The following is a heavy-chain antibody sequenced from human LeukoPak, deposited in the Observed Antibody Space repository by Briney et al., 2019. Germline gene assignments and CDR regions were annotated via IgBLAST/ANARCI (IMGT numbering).Heavy chain of an antibody. J-gene: IGHJ4*02. CDR2: IYPGDSDT. D-gene: IGHD3-9*01. V-gene: IGHV5-51*01. CDR1: GYSFTSYW. CDR3: ARSGTQRTYYDILTGYYRIEPFDY. Sequence: GESLKISCKGSGYSFTSYWIGWVRQMPGKGLEWMGIIYPGDSDTRYSPSFQGQVTISADKSISTAYLQWSSLKASDTAMYYCARSGTQRTYYDILTGYYRIEPFDYWGQGTLVTVFS.